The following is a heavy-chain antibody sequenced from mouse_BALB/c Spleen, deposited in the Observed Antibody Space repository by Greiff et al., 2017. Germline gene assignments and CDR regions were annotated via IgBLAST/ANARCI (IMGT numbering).Heavy chain of an antibody. CDR3: ARGNYRYDEFAY. CDR1: GFTFSSFG. V-gene: IGHV5-17*02. D-gene: IGHD2-14*01. CDR2: ISSGSSTI. J-gene: IGHJ3*01. Sequence: VQLKESGGGLVQPGGSRKLSCAASGFTFSSFGMHWVRQAPEKGLEWVAYISSGSSTIYYADTVKGRFTISRDNPKNTLFLQMTSLRSEDTAMYYCARGNYRYDEFAYWGQGTLVTVSA.